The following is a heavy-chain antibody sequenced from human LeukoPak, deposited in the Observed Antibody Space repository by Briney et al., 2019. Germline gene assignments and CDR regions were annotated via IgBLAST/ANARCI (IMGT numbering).Heavy chain of an antibody. J-gene: IGHJ6*02. CDR2: ISGSGGST. Sequence: PGGSLRLSCAASGFTFSSYAMSWVRQAPGKGLEWVSAISGSGGSTYYADSVKGRFTISRDNAKNSLYLQMNSLRAEDTAVYYCARISGWYYYGMDVWGQGTTVTVSS. V-gene: IGHV3-23*01. CDR3: ARISGWYYYGMDV. CDR1: GFTFSSYA. D-gene: IGHD6-19*01.